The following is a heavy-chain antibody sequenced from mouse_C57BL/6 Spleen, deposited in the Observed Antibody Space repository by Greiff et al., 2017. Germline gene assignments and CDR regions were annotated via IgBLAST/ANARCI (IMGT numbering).Heavy chain of an antibody. J-gene: IGHJ1*03. CDR1: GYTFTSYT. D-gene: IGHD2-1*01. V-gene: IGHV1-4*01. CDR3: AYGNYRYFDV. Sequence: VQLQESGAELARPGASVKMSCKASGYTFTSYTMHWVKQRPGQGLEWIGYINPSSGYTKYNQKFKDKATLTADKSSSTAYMQLSSLTSEDSAVYYCAYGNYRYFDVWGTGTTVTVSS. CDR2: INPSSGYT.